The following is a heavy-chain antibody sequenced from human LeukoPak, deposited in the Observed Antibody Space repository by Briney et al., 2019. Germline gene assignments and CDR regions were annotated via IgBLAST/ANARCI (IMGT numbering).Heavy chain of an antibody. CDR3: ARDNPDGYTHGRYYYNIDV. CDR1: GFTFSSYW. D-gene: IGHD5-18*01. V-gene: IGHV3-74*01. Sequence: GGSLRLSCAASGFTFSSYWMNWVRQAPGKGLVWVSRISSDGSSTSYADSVKGRFTVSRDNAKNTLYLQMNSLRAEDTAVYFCARDNPDGYTHGRYYYNIDVWGKGTTVTVSS. J-gene: IGHJ6*03. CDR2: ISSDGSST.